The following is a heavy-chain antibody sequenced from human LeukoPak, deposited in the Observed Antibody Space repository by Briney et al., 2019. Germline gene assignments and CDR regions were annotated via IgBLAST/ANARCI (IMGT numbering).Heavy chain of an antibody. CDR1: RFNFSTYA. J-gene: IGHJ4*02. D-gene: IGHD6-19*01. Sequence: GGSLRLSCAASRFNFSTYAMSWVRQAPGKGQEWVSIISGSGGRIYYADSVKGRFTISRDNSKNTLFLQINSLRAEDTAVYYCATGLSGGWYYFDYWGQGTLVTVSS. CDR3: ATGLSGGWYYFDY. V-gene: IGHV3-23*01. CDR2: ISGSGGRI.